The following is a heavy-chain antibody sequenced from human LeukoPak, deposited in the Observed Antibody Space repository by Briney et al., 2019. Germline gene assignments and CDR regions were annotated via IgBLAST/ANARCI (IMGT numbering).Heavy chain of an antibody. D-gene: IGHD1-1*01. CDR1: GFTFSSYG. J-gene: IGHJ3*02. Sequence: PGGSLRLSCAASGFTFSSYGMHWVRQAPGKGLEWVAFIRYGGSNKYYADSVKGRFTISRDNSKNTLYLQMNSLRAEDTAVYYCAKLIQLERSVDAFDIWGQGTMVTVSS. V-gene: IGHV3-30*02. CDR2: IRYGGSNK. CDR3: AKLIQLERSVDAFDI.